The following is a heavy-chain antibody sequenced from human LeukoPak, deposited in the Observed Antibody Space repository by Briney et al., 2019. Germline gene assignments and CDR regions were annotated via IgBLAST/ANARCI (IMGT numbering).Heavy chain of an antibody. V-gene: IGHV1-69*13. D-gene: IGHD3-3*01. CDR2: IIPIFGTA. CDR3: ARDLAITIFGVVIRTDAFDI. Sequence: SVKVSCKASGGTFSSYAISWVRQAPGQGLEWMGGIIPIFGTANYAQKFQGRVTITADESTSTAYMELSSLRSEDTAVYYCARDLAITIFGVVIRTDAFDIWGQGAMVTVSS. CDR1: GGTFSSYA. J-gene: IGHJ3*02.